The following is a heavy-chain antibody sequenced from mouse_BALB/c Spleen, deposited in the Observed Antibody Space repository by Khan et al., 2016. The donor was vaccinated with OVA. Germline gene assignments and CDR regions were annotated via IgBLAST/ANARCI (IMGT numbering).Heavy chain of an antibody. CDR1: GYSFTLYY. CDR2: VNPNTDNI. D-gene: IGHD2-14*01. J-gene: IGHJ3*01. Sequence: VQLKQSGPDLVKPGASVKLSCKASGYSFTLYYMSWVKQSHGKSLEWIGRVNPNTDNINYNQEFKGKAILTVDKSSNTAYMEHRSLTSEDSAVYFCARGYDFFASWGQGTLVTVSA. V-gene: IGHV1-26*01. CDR3: ARGYDFFAS.